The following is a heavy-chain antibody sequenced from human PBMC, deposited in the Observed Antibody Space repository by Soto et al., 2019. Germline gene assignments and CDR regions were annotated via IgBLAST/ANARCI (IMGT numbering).Heavy chain of an antibody. J-gene: IGHJ4*02. Sequence: PGGSLRLSCAASGFTFSNYAMTWVRQAPGKGLEWVSLISGSGDSTYYADSVKGRFTFSRDNSDNTLSLQMNSLRAEDTAIYYCARDTLDEFDNWGPGTLVTVSS. CDR1: GFTFSNYA. CDR2: ISGSGDST. D-gene: IGHD1-1*01. V-gene: IGHV3-23*01. CDR3: ARDTLDEFDN.